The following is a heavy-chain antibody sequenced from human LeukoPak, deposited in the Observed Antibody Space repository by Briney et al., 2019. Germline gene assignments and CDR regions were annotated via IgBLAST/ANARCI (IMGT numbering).Heavy chain of an antibody. V-gene: IGHV3-7*03. CDR3: AKDRYSLFPRGKVD. CDR1: GFTFSSFW. J-gene: IGHJ4*02. CDR2: IKQDGSEK. Sequence: GGSLRLSCAASGFTFSSFWMSWVRQAPGKGLEWVANIKQDGSEKYYVDSVKGRFTISRDNAKNSLFLQMNSLRAEDTAVYYCAKDRYSLFPRGKVDWGQGTLVTVSS. D-gene: IGHD4-11*01.